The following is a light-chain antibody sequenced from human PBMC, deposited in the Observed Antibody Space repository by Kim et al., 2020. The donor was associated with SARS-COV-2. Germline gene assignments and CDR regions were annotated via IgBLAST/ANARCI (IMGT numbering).Light chain of an antibody. CDR1: SLRSYY. V-gene: IGLV3-19*01. J-gene: IGLJ2*01. CDR3: NSRESGVNHVV. Sequence: SSALTQDPAVSVALGQTVRITCQGDSLRSYYASWYQQKPGQAPLLVLYEKNNRPSGIPDRFSGSSSGNTASLTITGAQAEDEADYYCNSRESGVNHVVFGGGTKLTVL. CDR2: EKN.